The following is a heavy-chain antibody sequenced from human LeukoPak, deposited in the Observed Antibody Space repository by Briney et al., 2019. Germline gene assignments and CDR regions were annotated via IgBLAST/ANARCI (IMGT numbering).Heavy chain of an antibody. CDR2: ISGSGGNI. CDR1: GFTFSSSG. CDR3: AKHYNYAYED. Sequence: GGSLRLSCAASGFTFSSSGMSWVRQAPGKGLEWVSAISGSGGNIYYAGSVKGRFTISRDNSENTLYLQIHSLRAEDTALYYCAKHYNYAYEDWGQGTLVTVSS. D-gene: IGHD5-18*01. V-gene: IGHV3-23*01. J-gene: IGHJ4*02.